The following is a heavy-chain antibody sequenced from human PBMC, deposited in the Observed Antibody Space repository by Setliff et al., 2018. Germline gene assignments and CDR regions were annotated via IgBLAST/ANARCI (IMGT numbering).Heavy chain of an antibody. Sequence: GESLKISCKGSGYIFTNYWIAWVRQMPGKGLEWMGIINPRDSDTRYSPSFQGQVTISADKSISTAYLQWTSLKASDTAMYYCARDGYSASDVFDFWGQGTMVTVSS. V-gene: IGHV5-51*01. CDR1: GYIFTNYW. D-gene: IGHD4-4*01. CDR2: INPRDSDT. J-gene: IGHJ3*01. CDR3: ARDGYSASDVFDF.